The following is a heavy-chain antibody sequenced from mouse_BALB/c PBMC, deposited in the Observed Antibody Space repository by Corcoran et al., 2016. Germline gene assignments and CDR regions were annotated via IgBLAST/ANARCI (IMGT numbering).Heavy chain of an antibody. Sequence: QIQLVQSGPELKKPGETVKISCKASGYTFTNYGMNWVKQAPGKGLKWMGWINTYTGEPTYADDFKGRFAFSLETSASTAYLQINNLKNEDMATYFCASYYGSSFAYWGQGTLVTVSA. V-gene: IGHV9-1*02. CDR1: GYTFTNYG. CDR3: ASYYGSSFAY. CDR2: INTYTGEP. J-gene: IGHJ3*01. D-gene: IGHD1-1*01.